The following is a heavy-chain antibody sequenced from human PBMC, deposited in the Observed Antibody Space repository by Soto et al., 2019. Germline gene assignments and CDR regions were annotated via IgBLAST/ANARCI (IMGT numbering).Heavy chain of an antibody. CDR1: GDSISSGCY. Sequence: SETLSLTCTVSGDSISSGCYWGWIRQPPGEGPEWIASIYHGGTTFYNPSLKSRISISVDTSKNQFSLRLTSVTAADTATYYCARVHVMVVAGSTFDYWGPGTLVTVSS. CDR2: IYHGGTT. D-gene: IGHD6-19*01. V-gene: IGHV4-38-2*02. CDR3: ARVHVMVVAGSTFDY. J-gene: IGHJ4*03.